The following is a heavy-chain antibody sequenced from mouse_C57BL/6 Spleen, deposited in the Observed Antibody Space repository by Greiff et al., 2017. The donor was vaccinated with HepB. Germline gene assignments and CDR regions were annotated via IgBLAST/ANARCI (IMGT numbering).Heavy chain of an antibody. V-gene: IGHV1-72*01. CDR3: ASPYYGSSYDWFAY. J-gene: IGHJ3*01. CDR2: IDPNSGGT. Sequence: QVQLQQPGAELVKPGASVKLSCKASGYTFTSYWMHWVKQRPGRGLEWIGRIDPNSGGTKYNEKFKSKATLTVDKPSSTAYMQLSSLTSEDSAVYYCASPYYGSSYDWFAYWGQGTLVTVSA. CDR1: GYTFTSYW. D-gene: IGHD1-1*01.